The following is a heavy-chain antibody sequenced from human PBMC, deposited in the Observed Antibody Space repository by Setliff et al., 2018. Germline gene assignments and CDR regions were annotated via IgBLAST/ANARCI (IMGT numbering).Heavy chain of an antibody. D-gene: IGHD3-3*01. J-gene: IGHJ5*02. CDR2: INHSGST. CDR3: AREGPTVTFFRVLVISWWDP. CDR1: GGSFSGYY. V-gene: IGHV4-34*01. Sequence: PSETLSLTCAVYGGSFSGYYWSWIRQPPGKGLEWIGEINHSGSTNYNPSLKSRVTISVDTSKNQFSLKLSSVTAADTAVYYCAREGPTVTFFRVLVISWWDPWGQGSLVTVS.